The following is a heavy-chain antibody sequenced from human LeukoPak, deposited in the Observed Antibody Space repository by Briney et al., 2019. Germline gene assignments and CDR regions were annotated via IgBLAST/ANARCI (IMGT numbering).Heavy chain of an antibody. J-gene: IGHJ4*02. V-gene: IGHV4-39*01. CDR2: NSYSGSI. D-gene: IGHD3-10*01. CDR3: ARRAAYGSGSYFDF. CDR1: GGSNSRGTYY. Sequence: SETLSLTCAVSGGSNSRGTYYWAWVRQPPGKGLERLETNSYSGSIYYNPSLKSRVTISVAKSKNQFSLRLSSVTAADTAVYYCARRAAYGSGSYFDFWGQGTLVTVSS.